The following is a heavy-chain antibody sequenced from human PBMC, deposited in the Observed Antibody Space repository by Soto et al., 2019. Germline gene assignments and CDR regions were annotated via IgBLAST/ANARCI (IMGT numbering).Heavy chain of an antibody. CDR1: GGSISSGDYN. J-gene: IGHJ4*02. CDR2: IYYSGST. D-gene: IGHD6-19*01. V-gene: IGHV4-30-4*01. CDR3: ARGPGYSSGPY. Sequence: SETLSLTCTVSGGSISSGDYNWSWIRQPPGKGLEWIGYIYYSGSTYYNPSLKSRVTISVDTSKNQFSLKLSSVTAADTAVYYCARGPGYSSGPYWGQGTLVTVSS.